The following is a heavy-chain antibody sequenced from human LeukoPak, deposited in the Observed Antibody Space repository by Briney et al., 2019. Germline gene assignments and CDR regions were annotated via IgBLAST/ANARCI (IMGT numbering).Heavy chain of an antibody. J-gene: IGHJ6*03. D-gene: IGHD3-10*01. CDR3: ARVFDSGSQAYFYYMDV. Sequence: EASVTVSCKASGYTFTSYGISWVRQAPGQGLEGMGWISAYNGNTNYAQKLQGRVTMTTDTSTSTAYMELRSLRSDDTAVYYCARVFDSGSQAYFYYMDVWGKGTTVTISS. CDR2: ISAYNGNT. CDR1: GYTFTSYG. V-gene: IGHV1-18*01.